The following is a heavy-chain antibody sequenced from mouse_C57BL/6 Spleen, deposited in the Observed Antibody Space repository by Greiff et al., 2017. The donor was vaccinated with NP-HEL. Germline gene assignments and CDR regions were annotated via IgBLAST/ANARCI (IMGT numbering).Heavy chain of an antibody. CDR2: ISSGGSYT. Sequence: EVQGVESGGDLVKPGGSLKLSCAASGFTFSSYGMSWVRQTPDKRLEWVATISSGGSYTYYPDSVKGRFTISRDNAKNTLYLQMSSLKSEDTAMYYCARRGDYDGGAWFAYWGQGTLVTVSA. CDR1: GFTFSSYG. V-gene: IGHV5-6*01. D-gene: IGHD2-4*01. J-gene: IGHJ3*01. CDR3: ARRGDYDGGAWFAY.